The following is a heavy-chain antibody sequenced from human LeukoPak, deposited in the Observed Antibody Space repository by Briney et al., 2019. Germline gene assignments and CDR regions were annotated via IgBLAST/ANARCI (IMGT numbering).Heavy chain of an antibody. V-gene: IGHV3-11*04. Sequence: GGSLRLSCAASGFTFSDYYMGWIRQAPGKGLEWVSYITSNGNSVYYAASVKGRFTISRDNAKNSLCLQMNSLRAEDTAVYYCARHVVAVGFDYWGQGTLVTVSS. CDR2: ITSNGNSV. J-gene: IGHJ4*02. D-gene: IGHD3-22*01. CDR3: ARHVVAVGFDY. CDR1: GFTFSDYY.